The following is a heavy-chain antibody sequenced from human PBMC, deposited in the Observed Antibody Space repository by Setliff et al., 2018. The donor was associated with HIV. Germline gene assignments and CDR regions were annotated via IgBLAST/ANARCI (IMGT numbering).Heavy chain of an antibody. D-gene: IGHD4-4*01. J-gene: IGHJ3*01. CDR2: IWYDGSNK. V-gene: IGHV3-33*08. CDR3: VRDLTTIVTRKVFDF. CDR1: GFTFSSYS. Sequence: GGSLRLSCAASGFTFSSYSMHWVRQAPGKGLEWVAVIWYDGSNKYYADSVKGRFTISRDNSKNTVFVQMNSLRADDTATYYCVRDLTTIVTRKVFDFWGQGTMVTVS.